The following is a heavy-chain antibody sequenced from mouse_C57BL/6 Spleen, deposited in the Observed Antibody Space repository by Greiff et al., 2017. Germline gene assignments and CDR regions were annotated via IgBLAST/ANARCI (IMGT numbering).Heavy chain of an antibody. CDR3: ARHPYYGSSYPYAMDY. Sequence: VQLKESGPGLVAPSQSLSITCTVSGFSLTSYGVHWVRQPPGKGLEWLVVIWSDGSTTYNSALKSRLSISKDNSKSQVFLKMNSLQTDDTAMYYCARHPYYGSSYPYAMDYWGQGTSVTVSS. CDR1: GFSLTSYG. CDR2: IWSDGST. D-gene: IGHD1-1*01. J-gene: IGHJ4*01. V-gene: IGHV2-6-1*01.